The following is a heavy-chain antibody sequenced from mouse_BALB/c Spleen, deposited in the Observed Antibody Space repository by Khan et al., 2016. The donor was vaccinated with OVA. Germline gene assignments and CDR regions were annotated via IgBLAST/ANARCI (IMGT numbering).Heavy chain of an antibody. J-gene: IGHJ3*01. Sequence: VQLVESGPGLVQPSQSLSITCTVSGFSLNHYGVHWVRQSPGKGLEWLGVIWSGGSTDYNAAFISRLSISKDNSKSQVFFKMNSLQPNDTAIYXCARNYDYDEGLAYWGQGTLVTVSA. CDR1: GFSLNHYG. V-gene: IGHV2-2*02. CDR3: ARNYDYDEGLAY. D-gene: IGHD2-4*01. CDR2: IWSGGST.